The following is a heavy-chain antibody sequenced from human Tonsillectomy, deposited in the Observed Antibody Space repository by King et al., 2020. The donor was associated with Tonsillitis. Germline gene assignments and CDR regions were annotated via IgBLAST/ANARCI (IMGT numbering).Heavy chain of an antibody. CDR3: ATHQGYSYANDAFDI. CDR2: IYPGDSDT. D-gene: IGHD5-18*01. J-gene: IGHJ3*02. CDR1: GYSFTSYW. V-gene: IGHV5-51*01. Sequence: QLVQSGAEVKKPGESLKISCKGSGYSFTSYWIGWVRQMPGKGLEWMGIIYPGDSDTRYSPSFQGQVTISADKSISTAYLQWSSLKTSDTAMYYCATHQGYSYANDAFDIWGQGTMVTVSS.